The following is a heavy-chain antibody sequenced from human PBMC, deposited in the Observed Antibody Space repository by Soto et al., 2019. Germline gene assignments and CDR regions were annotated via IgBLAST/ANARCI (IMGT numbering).Heavy chain of an antibody. Sequence: PSETLSLTCAVYGGSFSGYYWSWIRQPPGKGLGWIGEINHSGSTNYNPSLKSRVTISVDTSKNQFSLKLSSVTAADTAVYYCARANYYDSSVPGYWGQGTLVTVSS. CDR2: INHSGST. J-gene: IGHJ4*02. D-gene: IGHD3-22*01. CDR1: GGSFSGYY. CDR3: ARANYYDSSVPGY. V-gene: IGHV4-34*01.